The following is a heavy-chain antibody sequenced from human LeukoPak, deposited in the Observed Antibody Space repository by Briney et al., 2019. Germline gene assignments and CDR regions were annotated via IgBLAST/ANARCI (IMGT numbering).Heavy chain of an antibody. J-gene: IGHJ6*03. V-gene: IGHV5-51*01. CDR3: ARLAYDFWSGYWYYMDV. CDR2: IYPDDSDT. CDR1: GYTFATQW. D-gene: IGHD3-3*01. Sequence: GESLKISCKASGYTFATQWIGWVRQMPGKGLEWMGIIYPDDSDTTYSPSFQGQVTISADKSISTAYLQWSSLKASDTAMYYCARLAYDFWSGYWYYMDVWGKGTTVTVSS.